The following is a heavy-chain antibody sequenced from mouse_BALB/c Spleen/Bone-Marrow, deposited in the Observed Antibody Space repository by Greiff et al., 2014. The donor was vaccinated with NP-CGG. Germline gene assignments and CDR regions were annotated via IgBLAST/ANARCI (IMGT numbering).Heavy chain of an antibody. D-gene: IGHD2-3*01. J-gene: IGHJ3*01. V-gene: IGHV4-1*02. CDR2: INPDSSTI. CDR3: TRNGYYGWSAY. Sequence: EVMLVESGGGLVQPGGSLKLSCAASGFDFNRYWMTWVRQAPGKGLEWIGEINPDSSTINYTPSLEDKFIISRDNAKNTLYLQMSKVRSEDTGLYYCTRNGYYGWSAYWGQGTLVTVSA. CDR1: GFDFNRYW.